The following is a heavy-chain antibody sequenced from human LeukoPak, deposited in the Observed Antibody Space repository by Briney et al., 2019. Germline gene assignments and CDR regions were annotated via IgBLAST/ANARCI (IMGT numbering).Heavy chain of an antibody. J-gene: IGHJ4*02. CDR2: IWYDGSNK. D-gene: IGHD5-24*01. Sequence: GGSLRLSCAASGFTFSSYGMHWVRQAPGKGLEWVAVIWYDGSNKYYADSVKGRFTISRDNSKNTLYLQMNSLRAEDTAVYYCAREARGDGYNSCYFDYWGQGTLVTVSS. CDR3: AREARGDGYNSCYFDY. V-gene: IGHV3-33*01. CDR1: GFTFSSYG.